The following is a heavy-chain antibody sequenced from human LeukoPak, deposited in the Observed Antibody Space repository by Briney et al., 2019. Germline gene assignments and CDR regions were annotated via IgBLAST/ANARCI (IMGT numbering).Heavy chain of an antibody. D-gene: IGHD3-22*01. V-gene: IGHV4-61*02. CDR2: IYTSGST. J-gene: IGHJ4*02. Sequence: SETLSLTCTVSGGSISSGSYYWNWIRHPAGKGLEWIGRIYTSGSTNYNPSLESRVTMSVDTSKNQFSLKLSSVTAADTAVYYCAKYYYDCSGYYFDYWGQGTLVTVSS. CDR1: GGSISSGSYY. CDR3: AKYYYDCSGYYFDY.